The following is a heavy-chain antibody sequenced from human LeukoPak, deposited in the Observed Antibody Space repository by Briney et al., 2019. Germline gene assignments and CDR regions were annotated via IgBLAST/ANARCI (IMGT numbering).Heavy chain of an antibody. Sequence: GGSLRLSCAASGFTFSTYGMHWVRQAPGKGLEWVSATWYDGSHKYYADSVKGRFTISRDNSKNTLYLQMYSLRADDTGVYFCARGGHCSTTGCSNYDGMDVWGQGTTLTVSS. CDR1: GFTFSTYG. V-gene: IGHV3-33*01. CDR3: ARGGHCSTTGCSNYDGMDV. CDR2: TWYDGSHK. D-gene: IGHD2-2*01. J-gene: IGHJ6*02.